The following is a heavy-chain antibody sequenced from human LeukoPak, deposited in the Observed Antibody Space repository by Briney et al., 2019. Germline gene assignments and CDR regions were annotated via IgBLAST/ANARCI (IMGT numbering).Heavy chain of an antibody. V-gene: IGHV1-2*02. CDR1: GYTVTGYY. Sequence: GASVKVSCKTSGYTVTGYYIHWVRQAPGQGLEWMGWITPNSDGTDYAQKFQGRVTMTRDTSITTAYMELSSLRSDDTAVYYCARPPMLIRSGGYCCFDYWGQGTLVTVSS. CDR3: ARPPMLIRSGGYCCFDY. CDR2: ITPNSDGT. J-gene: IGHJ4*02. D-gene: IGHD2-15*01.